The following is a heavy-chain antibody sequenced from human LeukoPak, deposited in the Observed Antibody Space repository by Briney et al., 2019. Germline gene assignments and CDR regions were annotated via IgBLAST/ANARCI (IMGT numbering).Heavy chain of an antibody. CDR2: ISSSSSYI. CDR3: ARDLYGDYPWDY. D-gene: IGHD4-17*01. CDR1: GFTFSSYS. J-gene: IGHJ4*02. Sequence: GGSLRLSCAASGFTFSSYSMNWVRQAPGKGLEWVSSISSSSSYIYYADSVKGRFTISRGNAKNSLYLQMNSLRAEDTAVYYCARDLYGDYPWDYWGQGTLVTVSS. V-gene: IGHV3-21*01.